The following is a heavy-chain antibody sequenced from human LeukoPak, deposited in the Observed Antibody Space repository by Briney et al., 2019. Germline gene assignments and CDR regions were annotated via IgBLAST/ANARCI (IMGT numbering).Heavy chain of an antibody. CDR1: GFTFSSYA. J-gene: IGHJ4*02. V-gene: IGHV3-23*01. CDR2: ISGSGGST. Sequence: GGSLRLSCAASGFTFSSYAMSWVRQAPGKGLEWVSAISGSGGSTYYADSVKGRFTISRDNSKNTLYLQMNSLRAEDTAVYDCAKDGTRYCSGGSCYSTPYWGQGTLVTVSS. D-gene: IGHD2-15*01. CDR3: AKDGTRYCSGGSCYSTPY.